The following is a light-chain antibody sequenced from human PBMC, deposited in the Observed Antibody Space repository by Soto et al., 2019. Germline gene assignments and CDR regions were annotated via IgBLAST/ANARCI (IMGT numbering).Light chain of an antibody. CDR2: NDH. Sequence: QSVLTQPPSASGTPGKRVTIPCSGSSSNIGTNTVRWYRQLPGTAPKVLVYNDHERPSGVPDRFSGSKSGTSASLAISGLQSEDEADYYCAAWDDSLWVFGGGTKVTVL. CDR3: AAWDDSLWV. CDR1: SSNIGTNT. J-gene: IGLJ3*02. V-gene: IGLV1-44*01.